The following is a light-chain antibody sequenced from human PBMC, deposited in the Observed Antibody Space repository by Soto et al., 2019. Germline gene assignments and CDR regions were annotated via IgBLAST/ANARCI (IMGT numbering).Light chain of an antibody. J-gene: IGKJ1*01. V-gene: IGKV3-20*01. Sequence: VLTHPPVARSLSPGKEATLSCSASQSVSSGLLAWYQHKPGQAPSLLIFDASRRATGIPDRFSGSGSGTDFTLTISRLEPEDFAVYYCQQYGASPGTFGQGTKVDIK. CDR3: QQYGASPGT. CDR1: QSVSSGL. CDR2: DAS.